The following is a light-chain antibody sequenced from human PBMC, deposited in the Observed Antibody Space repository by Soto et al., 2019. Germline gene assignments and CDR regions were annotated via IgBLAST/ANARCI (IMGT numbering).Light chain of an antibody. CDR1: QSIATF. CDR3: QHRTNWPLT. J-gene: IGKJ4*01. V-gene: IGKV3-11*01. CDR2: DAS. Sequence: EIVLTQSPATLSLSPGERATLSCRASQSIATFLAWYQQKPGQAPRLLIYDASNRATGIPARFSGSGSGTDFNLTSSRLESEDFAVYYCQHRTNWPLTFGRGTKVEIK.